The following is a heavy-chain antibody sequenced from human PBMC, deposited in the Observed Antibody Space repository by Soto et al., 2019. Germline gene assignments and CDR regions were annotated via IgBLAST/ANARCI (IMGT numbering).Heavy chain of an antibody. CDR3: ASGDVVAMDY. CDR2: IYHSGST. V-gene: IGHV4-30-2*01. Sequence: QLQLQESGSGLVKPSQTLSLTCAVSGGSISSGGYSWSWIRQPPGKGLEWIGYIYHSGSTYYNPSLKSGATISVDRSKTPSSLKLSTVSAADTAVYYFASGDVVAMDYWGQGTLVTVSS. D-gene: IGHD2-21*01. CDR1: GGSISSGGYS. J-gene: IGHJ4*02.